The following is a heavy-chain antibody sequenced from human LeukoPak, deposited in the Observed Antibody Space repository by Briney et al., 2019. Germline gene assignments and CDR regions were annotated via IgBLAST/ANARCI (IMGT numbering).Heavy chain of an antibody. V-gene: IGHV4-59*01. CDR3: ARVVPAAMGDGDNWFDP. CDR1: GGSISSYY. D-gene: IGHD2-2*01. CDR2: IYYSGST. J-gene: IGHJ5*02. Sequence: SETLSLTCTVSGGSISSYYWSWIRQPPGKGLEWIGDIYYSGSTNYNPSLKSRVTISVDTSKNQFSLKLSSVTAADTAVYYCARVVPAAMGDGDNWFDPWGQGTLVTVSS.